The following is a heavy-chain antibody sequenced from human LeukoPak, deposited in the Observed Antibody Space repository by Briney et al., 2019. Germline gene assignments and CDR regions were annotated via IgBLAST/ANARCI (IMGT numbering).Heavy chain of an antibody. V-gene: IGHV1-69*13. J-gene: IGHJ6*02. CDR3: ATKPNRGIAVAGSSPTYYYYGMDV. CDR1: GGTFSSYA. D-gene: IGHD6-19*01. CDR2: IIPIFGTA. Sequence: SVKVSCKASGGTFSSYAISWVRQAPGQGLEWMGGIIPIFGTANYAQKFQGRVTITADESTSTAYMELSSLRSEDTAVYYCATKPNRGIAVAGSSPTYYYYGMDVWGQGTTVTVSS.